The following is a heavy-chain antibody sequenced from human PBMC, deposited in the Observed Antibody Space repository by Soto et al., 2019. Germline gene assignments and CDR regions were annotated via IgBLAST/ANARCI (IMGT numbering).Heavy chain of an antibody. D-gene: IGHD2-8*01. CDR3: ARTPDCTNGVCSAGFDY. V-gene: IGHV3-11*06. J-gene: IGHJ4*02. CDR2: ISSSSSYT. CDR1: GFTFSYYY. Sequence: GGSLRLSCAASGFTFSYYYMSWIRQAPGKGLEWVSYISSSSSYTNYADSVKGRFTISRDNAKNSLYLQMNSLRAEDTAVYYCARTPDCTNGVCSAGFDYWGQGTLVTVS.